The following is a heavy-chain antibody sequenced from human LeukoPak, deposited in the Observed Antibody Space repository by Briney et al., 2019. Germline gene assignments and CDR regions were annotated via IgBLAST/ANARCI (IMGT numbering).Heavy chain of an antibody. Sequence: RPGRSLRLSCAASGFTFSSYAMHWVRQAPGKGLEWVAVISYDGSNKYYADSVKGRFTISRDDSKNTLYLQMNSLRAEDAAVYYCANEYSKGDVWGQGTMVTVSS. V-gene: IGHV3-30-3*02. CDR1: GFTFSSYA. CDR3: ANEYSKGDV. J-gene: IGHJ3*01. D-gene: IGHD4-11*01. CDR2: ISYDGSNK.